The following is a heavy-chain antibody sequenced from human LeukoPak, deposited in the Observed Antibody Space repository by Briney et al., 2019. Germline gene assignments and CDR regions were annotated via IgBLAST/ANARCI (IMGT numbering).Heavy chain of an antibody. CDR1: GFTVSSNY. Sequence: GGSLRLSCAASGFTVSSNYMSWVRQAPGKGLEWVSVIYSGGSTYYADSVKGRFTISRDNSKNTVYLQMNSLRAEDTAIYFCAKDSSPRAADEIDYWGQGTLVTVSS. CDR3: AKDSSPRAADEIDY. D-gene: IGHD6-13*01. CDR2: IYSGGST. J-gene: IGHJ4*02. V-gene: IGHV3-66*01.